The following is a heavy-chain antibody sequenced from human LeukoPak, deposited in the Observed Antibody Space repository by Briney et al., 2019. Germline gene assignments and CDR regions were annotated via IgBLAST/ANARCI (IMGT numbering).Heavy chain of an antibody. J-gene: IGHJ5*02. CDR1: GFTFSSYG. Sequence: GGSRRLSCAASGFTFSSYGMHWVRQAPGKGVEWVAVIWYDGSNKYYADSVKGRFTISRDNAKNSLYLQMNSLRDEDTAVYYCVREGGPRTPYSGLGPWGQGTLVTVSS. D-gene: IGHD3-10*01. CDR3: VREGGPRTPYSGLGP. V-gene: IGHV3-33*01. CDR2: IWYDGSNK.